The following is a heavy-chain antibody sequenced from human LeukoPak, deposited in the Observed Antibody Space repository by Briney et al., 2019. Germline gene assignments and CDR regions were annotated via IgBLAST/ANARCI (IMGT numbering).Heavy chain of an antibody. V-gene: IGHV3-7*01. Sequence: GGSLRLSCAASGFTFSSYWMSWVRQAPGKGLEWVANIKQDGSEKYYADSVKGRFTISRDNSKNTLYLQMNSLRAEDTAVYYCARDSSGCLDYWGQGTLVTVSS. D-gene: IGHD6-19*01. CDR2: IKQDGSEK. J-gene: IGHJ4*02. CDR1: GFTFSSYW. CDR3: ARDSSGCLDY.